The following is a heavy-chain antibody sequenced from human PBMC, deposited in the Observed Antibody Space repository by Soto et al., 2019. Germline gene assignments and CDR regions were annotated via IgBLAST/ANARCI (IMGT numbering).Heavy chain of an antibody. CDR3: ARGRWLRMMDV. CDR1: GFTFRSYV. CDR2: ISSSGSTI. V-gene: IGHV3-48*03. J-gene: IGHJ6*02. Sequence: GGSLRHSCAASGFTFRSYVLNRVRQAPGKGLEWVSYISSSGSTIYYADSVKGRFTISRDNAKNSLYLQMNSLRAEDTAVYYCARGRWLRMMDVWGQGTTVTVSS. D-gene: IGHD5-12*01.